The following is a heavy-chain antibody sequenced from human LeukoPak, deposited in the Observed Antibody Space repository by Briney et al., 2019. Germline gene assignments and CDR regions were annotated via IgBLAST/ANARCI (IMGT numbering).Heavy chain of an antibody. CDR1: GYTFTSYG. J-gene: IGHJ3*02. CDR3: AREGDSSGLGSRAFDI. Sequence: ASVKVSCKASGYTFTSYGISWVRQAPGQGLEWMGWISAYNGNTNYAQKLQGRVTMTTDTSTSTAYMELRSLRSDDTAVYYCAREGDSSGLGSRAFDIWGQGTMVTVSS. D-gene: IGHD6-25*01. CDR2: ISAYNGNT. V-gene: IGHV1-18*01.